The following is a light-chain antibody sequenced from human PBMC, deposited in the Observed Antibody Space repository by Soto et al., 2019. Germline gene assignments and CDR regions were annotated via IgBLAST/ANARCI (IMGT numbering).Light chain of an antibody. J-gene: IGKJ1*01. CDR2: AAS. CDR1: QAISNY. CDR3: LQHKSYQWT. Sequence: DIQITQSPSAMSASVGDRVTSACRSSQAISNYLAWFQQKPGQVPKRLIYAASTLQSGVPSRFSGSGSGTEFSLTISSMQPEDFANYFCLQHKSYQWTFGQGTKVDIK. V-gene: IGKV1-17*03.